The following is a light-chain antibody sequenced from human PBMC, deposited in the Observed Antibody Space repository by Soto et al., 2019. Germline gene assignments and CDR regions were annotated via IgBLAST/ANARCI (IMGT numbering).Light chain of an antibody. CDR2: GSN. V-gene: IGLV1-44*01. Sequence: QSVLTQPPSASGTPGQRITISCSGSSSNIGSNPVNWYQQFPGMAPKLVIYGSNHRPSGVPDRFSGSKSGTSASLAIIGLQSEDEADYFCAVWDDSLDGAVFGGGTQLTVL. J-gene: IGLJ7*01. CDR1: SSNIGSNP. CDR3: AVWDDSLDGAV.